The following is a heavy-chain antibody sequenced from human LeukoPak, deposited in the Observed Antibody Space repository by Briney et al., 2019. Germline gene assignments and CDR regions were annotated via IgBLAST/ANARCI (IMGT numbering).Heavy chain of an antibody. CDR1: GYSFTSYW. Sequence: GESLKISCKGSGYSFTSYWIAWVRQMPGKGLEWMGIIYPGDSDTKYSPSFQGQDTFSADKSISTAYLQWSSLKASDTAMYYCARPSIVGALDAFDIWGQGTMVTVSS. J-gene: IGHJ3*02. CDR3: ARPSIVGALDAFDI. CDR2: IYPGDSDT. V-gene: IGHV5-51*01. D-gene: IGHD1-26*01.